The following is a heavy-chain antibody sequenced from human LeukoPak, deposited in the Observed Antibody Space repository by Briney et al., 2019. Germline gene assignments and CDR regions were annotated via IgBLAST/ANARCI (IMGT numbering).Heavy chain of an antibody. CDR2: IYYS. V-gene: IGHV4-39*07. CDR3: ARAHYTSSSTYCFDY. Sequence: PGGSLRLSCAASGFTFSNYGMSWVRQAPGKGLEWIGSIYYSRVTISVDTSKNQFSLKLSSVTAADTAVYYCARAHYTSSSTYCFDYWGQGTLVTVSS. J-gene: IGHJ4*02. D-gene: IGHD6-6*01. CDR1: GFTFSNYG.